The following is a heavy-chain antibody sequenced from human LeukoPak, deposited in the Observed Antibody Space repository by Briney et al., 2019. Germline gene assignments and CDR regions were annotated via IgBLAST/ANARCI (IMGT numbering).Heavy chain of an antibody. D-gene: IGHD3/OR15-3a*01. Sequence: PGGSLRLSCAASGFTFSTYVMTWVRQAPGKGLEWVSAIRGSDDSTYYADSVKGRFTISRDNAESTVYLQMNSLRAEDTAVYYCATIGLGAYWGQGALVTVSS. V-gene: IGHV3-23*01. CDR2: IRGSDDST. CDR3: ATIGLGAY. CDR1: GFTFSTYV. J-gene: IGHJ4*02.